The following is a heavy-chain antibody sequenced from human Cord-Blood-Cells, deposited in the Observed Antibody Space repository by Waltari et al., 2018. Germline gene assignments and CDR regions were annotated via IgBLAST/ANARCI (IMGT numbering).Heavy chain of an antibody. CDR1: GYTLTELS. CDR2: FDPEDGET. D-gene: IGHD6-19*01. Sequence: QVQLVQSGAAVKKPGASVKVSCKVSGYTLTELSIHWVRQAPGKGLEWMGGFDPEDGETIYAQKFQGRVTMTEDTSTDTAYMELSSLRSEDTAVYYCATGIFEVAGFDYWGQGTLVTVSS. V-gene: IGHV1-24*01. CDR3: ATGIFEVAGFDY. J-gene: IGHJ4*02.